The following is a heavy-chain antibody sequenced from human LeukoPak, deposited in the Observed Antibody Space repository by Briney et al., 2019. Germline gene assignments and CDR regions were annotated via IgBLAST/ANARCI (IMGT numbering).Heavy chain of an antibody. CDR2: IYPGDSDT. D-gene: IGHD3-10*01. V-gene: IGHV5-51*01. Sequence: GESLKISCRGSGYSFTSYWIGWVRQMPGKGLEGMGIIYPGDSDTRYSPSFQGQVTISADKSISTAYLQWSSLKAADTAMYYCARFLGRRGYNWFDPWGQGTLVTVSS. J-gene: IGHJ5*02. CDR3: ARFLGRRGYNWFDP. CDR1: GYSFTSYW.